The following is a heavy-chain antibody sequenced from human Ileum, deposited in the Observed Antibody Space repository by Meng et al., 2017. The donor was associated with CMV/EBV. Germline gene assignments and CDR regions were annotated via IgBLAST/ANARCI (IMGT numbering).Heavy chain of an antibody. J-gene: IGHJ4*02. V-gene: IGHV3-21*01. Sequence: GESLRLSCAASRFTFSSYNMNWVRQAPGKGLEWVSSISVSSSHINYADSVKGRFTISRDNSKNSLYLQMNVLSAEDTAVYYCARGRYSSGWYSEADYFDFWGQGTLVTVSS. CDR2: ISVSSSHI. D-gene: IGHD6-19*01. CDR3: ARGRYSSGWYSEADYFDF. CDR1: RFTFSSYN.